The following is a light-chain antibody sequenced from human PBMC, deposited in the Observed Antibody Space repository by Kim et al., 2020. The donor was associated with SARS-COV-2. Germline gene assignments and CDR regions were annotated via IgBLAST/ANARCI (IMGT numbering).Light chain of an antibody. J-gene: IGKJ1*01. CDR2: DAS. CDR1: QSVRSN. V-gene: IGKV3-11*01. Sequence: EIVLTQSPATLSLSPGERATLSCRASQSVRSNLAWYQQKPGQAPTLLIYDASHRATGIPARFSGSGSGTEFTLTISSLQSEDFAVYYCQQHNNWPPLTFGQGTKVDIK. CDR3: QQHNNWPPLT.